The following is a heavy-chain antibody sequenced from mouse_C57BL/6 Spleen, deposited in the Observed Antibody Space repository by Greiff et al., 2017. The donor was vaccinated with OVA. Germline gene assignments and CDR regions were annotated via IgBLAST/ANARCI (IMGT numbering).Heavy chain of an antibody. CDR1: GYTFTSYW. CDR3: ARVYYGYHYFDY. Sequence: VQLQQSGAELVMPGASVKLSCKASGYTFTSYWMHWVKQRPGQGLEWIGEIDPSDSYTNYNQKFKGKSTLTVDKSSSTAYMQLSSLTSEDSAVYYCARVYYGYHYFDYWGQGTTLTVSS. V-gene: IGHV1-69*01. J-gene: IGHJ2*01. CDR2: IDPSDSYT. D-gene: IGHD2-2*01.